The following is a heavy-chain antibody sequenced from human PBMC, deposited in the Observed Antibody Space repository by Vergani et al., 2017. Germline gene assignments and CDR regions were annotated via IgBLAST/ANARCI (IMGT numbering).Heavy chain of an antibody. Sequence: QVQLQESGPGLVKPSQTLSLTCTVSGGSISSGSYYWSWIRQPAGKGLEWIGSIYTSGSTNYNPSLKSLVTISVDTSKNQFSLKLSSVTAAYTAVYYCARVSRWELLPLTRGAFDIWGQGTMVTVSS. D-gene: IGHD1-26*01. CDR1: GGSISSGSYY. CDR3: ARVSRWELLPLTRGAFDI. J-gene: IGHJ3*02. V-gene: IGHV4-61*02. CDR2: IYTSGST.